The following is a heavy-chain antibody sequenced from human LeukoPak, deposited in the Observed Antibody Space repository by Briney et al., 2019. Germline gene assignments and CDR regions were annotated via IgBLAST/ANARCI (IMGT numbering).Heavy chain of an antibody. V-gene: IGHV1-46*01. D-gene: IGHD3-10*01. CDR1: GYTSTSYY. J-gene: IGHJ4*02. CDR2: INPSGGST. Sequence: ASVKVSCKASGYTSTSYYMHWVRQAPGQGLEWMGIINPSGGSTSYAQKFQGRVTMTRDTSTSTVYMELSSLRSEDTAVYYCARVIKSAYYYGSGSDGYDYWGQGTLVTVSS. CDR3: ARVIKSAYYYGSGSDGYDY.